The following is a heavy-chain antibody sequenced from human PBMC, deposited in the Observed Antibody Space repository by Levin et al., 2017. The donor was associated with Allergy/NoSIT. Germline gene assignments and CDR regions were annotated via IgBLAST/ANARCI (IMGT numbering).Heavy chain of an antibody. Sequence: GGSLRLSCAASGFTFSNVWMNWVRQAPGKGREGVGRIKSITEGGTTNYAAPVKGRFIISRDDSKNTLYLHLNSLITEDTAVYYCVAAAGGYWGQGTRVTVSS. CDR3: VAAAGGY. D-gene: IGHD6-13*01. CDR1: GFTFSNVW. CDR2: IKSITEGGTT. J-gene: IGHJ4*02. V-gene: IGHV3-15*05.